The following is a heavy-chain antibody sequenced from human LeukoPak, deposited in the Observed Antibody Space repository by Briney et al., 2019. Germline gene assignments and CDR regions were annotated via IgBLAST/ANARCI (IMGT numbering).Heavy chain of an antibody. V-gene: IGHV1-2*02. CDR3: ARRAGKIVVVPAAILFDP. Sequence: VASVKVSCKASGYTFTGYCMHWVRQAPGQGLEWMGWINPNSGGTNYAQKFQGRVTMTRDTSISTAYMELSRLRSDDTAVYYCARRAGKIVVVPAAILFDPWGQGTLVTVSS. D-gene: IGHD2-2*01. CDR1: GYTFTGYC. J-gene: IGHJ5*02. CDR2: INPNSGGT.